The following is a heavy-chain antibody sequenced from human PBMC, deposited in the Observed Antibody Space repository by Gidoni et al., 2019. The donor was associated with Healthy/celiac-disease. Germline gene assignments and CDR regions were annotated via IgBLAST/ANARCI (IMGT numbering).Heavy chain of an antibody. D-gene: IGHD3-22*01. V-gene: IGHV1-24*01. Sequence: AQKFQGRVTMTEDTSTDTAYMELSSLRSEDTAVYYCAAREGYYYDSSVFQHWGQGTLVTVSS. CDR3: AAREGYYYDSSVFQH. J-gene: IGHJ1*01.